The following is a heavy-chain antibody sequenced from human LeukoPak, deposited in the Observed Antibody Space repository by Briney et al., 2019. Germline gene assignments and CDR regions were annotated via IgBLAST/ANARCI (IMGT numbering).Heavy chain of an antibody. CDR1: GFTFDDYA. CDR2: ISWNSGSI. CDR3: AINQWELVL. Sequence: PGGSLRLSCAASGFTFDDYAMHWVRQAPGKGLEWVSGISWNSGSIGYADSVKGRFTISRDNAKNSLYLQMNSLRAEDTALYYCAINQWELVLWGQGTLVTVSS. J-gene: IGHJ4*02. V-gene: IGHV3-9*01. D-gene: IGHD1-26*01.